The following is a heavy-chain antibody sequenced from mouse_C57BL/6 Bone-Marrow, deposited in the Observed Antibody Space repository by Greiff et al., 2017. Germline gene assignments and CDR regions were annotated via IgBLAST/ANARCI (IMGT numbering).Heavy chain of an antibody. Sequence: VKLMESGAELARPGASVKLSCKASGYTFTSYGISWVKQRTGQGLEWIGEIYPRSGNTYYNEKFKGKATLTEDKSSSTAYMELRSLSSVDSAVYFCARGNCDYWGQGTTLAVSS. CDR1: GYTFTSYG. CDR2: IYPRSGNT. J-gene: IGHJ2*01. CDR3: ARGNCDY. V-gene: IGHV1-81*01.